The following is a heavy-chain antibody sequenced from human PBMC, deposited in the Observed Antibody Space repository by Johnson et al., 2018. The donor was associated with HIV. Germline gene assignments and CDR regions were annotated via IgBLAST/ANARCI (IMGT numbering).Heavy chain of an antibody. D-gene: IGHD6-13*01. CDR1: GFTFSSYG. V-gene: IGHV3-30*19. CDR3: ARVLESKVAAGSWAFDI. Sequence: QVQLVESGGGLVKPGGSLRLSCAASGFTFSSYGMHWVRQAPGKGLEWVAVISYDGANKYYADSVKGRFTISRDNSKNTLYLQMNSLTTEDTAVYYCARVLESKVAAGSWAFDIWGQGTMVTVSS. J-gene: IGHJ3*02. CDR2: ISYDGANK.